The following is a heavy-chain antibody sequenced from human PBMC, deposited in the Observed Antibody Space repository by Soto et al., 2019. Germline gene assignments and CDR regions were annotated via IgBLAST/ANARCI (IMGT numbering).Heavy chain of an antibody. J-gene: IGHJ4*02. CDR2: IIYDGSNK. V-gene: IGHV3-30*04. CDR3: VADIGKTGYDGQDY. CDR1: GLTFSRYA. D-gene: IGHD5-12*01. Sequence: QVQLVESGGGVVQPGRSLRLSCAASGLTFSRYAMHWVRQAPGKGLEWVAVIIYDGSNKHYADSVQGRFTISRDNSKNPLYLQMNSLRAEDTAVYYCVADIGKTGYDGQDYWGQGTLVTVSS.